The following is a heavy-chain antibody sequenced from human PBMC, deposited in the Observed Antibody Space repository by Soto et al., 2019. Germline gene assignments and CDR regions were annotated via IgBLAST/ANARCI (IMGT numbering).Heavy chain of an antibody. V-gene: IGHV4-4*07. CDR1: GGSISKFY. CDR2: VYATGTN. J-gene: IGHJ5*02. CDR3: VRDGSKSLRDWFDP. Sequence: PSETLSLTXIVSGGSISKFYWAWIRKTAGNGLEWMGRVYATGTNDYNPSLRSRVAMSVDISKKTFSLRLRSVTGADSGVYYCVRDGSKSLRDWFDPWGQGILFTVSS.